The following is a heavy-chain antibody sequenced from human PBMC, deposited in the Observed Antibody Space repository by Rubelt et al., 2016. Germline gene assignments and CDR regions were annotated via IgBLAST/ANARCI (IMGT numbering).Heavy chain of an antibody. Sequence: QVQLVQPGAEVKKPGASVKVSCKASGYTFTGYYMHWVRQAPGQGLEWVGRINPNSGGTNYARTFQGRVTMTRDTSITTSYMELGRLRSDDTAVFYCARYLGIEGDFDYWGQGTLVTVSS. D-gene: IGHD7-27*01. CDR1: GYTFTGYY. V-gene: IGHV1-2*06. CDR3: ARYLGIEGDFDY. J-gene: IGHJ4*02. CDR2: INPNSGGT.